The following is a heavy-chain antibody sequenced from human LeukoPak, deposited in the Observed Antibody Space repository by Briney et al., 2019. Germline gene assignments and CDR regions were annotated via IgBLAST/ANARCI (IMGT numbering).Heavy chain of an antibody. V-gene: IGHV3-21*01. CDR2: ISRESKYI. CDR1: GFTFSTYS. J-gene: IGHJ4*02. D-gene: IGHD6-6*01. Sequence: GGSLRLSGAASGFTFSTYSMNWVRQAPGKGLEWVSSISRESKYILYADSVKGRFSVSRDNAKNSMFLQMTSLRAEDSAVYYCARDSEASCDYWGQGTLVTVSS. CDR3: ARDSEASCDY.